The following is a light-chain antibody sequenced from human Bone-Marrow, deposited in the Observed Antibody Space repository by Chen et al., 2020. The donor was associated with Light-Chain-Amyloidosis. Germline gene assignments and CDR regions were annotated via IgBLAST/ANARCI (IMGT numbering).Light chain of an antibody. CDR3: KQYGTSPLT. CDR1: QTISSHY. CDR2: GSS. Sequence: EIVLTQSPGTLSLSPGEGANLSCRASQTISSHYLTWYQQKFGQAPRLLIYGSSSRATGIPDRFTGSGSGTDFTLTINRLEPEDFAMYYCKQYGTSPLTFGGGTNVEIK. J-gene: IGKJ4*01. V-gene: IGKV3-20*01.